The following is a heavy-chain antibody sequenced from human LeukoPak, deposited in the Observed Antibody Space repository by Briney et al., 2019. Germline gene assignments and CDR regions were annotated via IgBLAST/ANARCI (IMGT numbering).Heavy chain of an antibody. CDR1: GGSISSYY. CDR3: ARSEGWLQYFYFDY. D-gene: IGHD5-24*01. J-gene: IGHJ4*02. V-gene: IGHV4-59*08. Sequence: SETLSLTCTVSGGSISSYYWSWIRQPPGKGLEWIGYIYYSGSTNYNPSLKSRVTISVDTSKNQFSLELSSVTAADTAVYYCARSEGWLQYFYFDYWGQGTLVTVSS. CDR2: IYYSGST.